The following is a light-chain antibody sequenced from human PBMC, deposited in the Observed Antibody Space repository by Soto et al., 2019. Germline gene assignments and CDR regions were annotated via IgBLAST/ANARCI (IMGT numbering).Light chain of an antibody. Sequence: DVVMTQPPLSLPVTLGQPASISCRSSQSLVYSDGNSYLSWFQQRPGQSPRRLIYRASNRDSGVPDRFSGSGSGTDFTLKISRVEVEDVGVYYCMQGKYWPPITFGQGTRLEIK. CDR1: QSLVYSDGNSY. V-gene: IGKV2-30*01. J-gene: IGKJ5*01. CDR3: MQGKYWPPIT. CDR2: RAS.